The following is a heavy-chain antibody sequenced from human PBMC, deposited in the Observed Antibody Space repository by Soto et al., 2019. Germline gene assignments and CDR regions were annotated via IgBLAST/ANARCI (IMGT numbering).Heavy chain of an antibody. V-gene: IGHV1-69*01. D-gene: IGHD6-13*01. CDR3: ARDRIAGSKYYYGMDV. J-gene: IGHJ6*02. Sequence: QVQLVQSGAEVKKPGSSVSVSCKASGGTFSSYAISWVRQAPGQGLEWMGGIITIFGTENYAQKFQGRDTITPDESTSTAYVELRSLRSEDTAVYYCARDRIAGSKYYYGMDVWGQGTTVTVSS. CDR1: GGTFSSYA. CDR2: IITIFGTE.